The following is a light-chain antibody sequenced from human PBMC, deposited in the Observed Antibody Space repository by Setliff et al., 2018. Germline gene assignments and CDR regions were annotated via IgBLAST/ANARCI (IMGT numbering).Light chain of an antibody. J-gene: IGLJ1*01. CDR2: DVS. CDR1: GSDVGAYKF. Sequence: QSALTQPASVSGSPGQSIAASCTGSGSDVGAYKFVSWYQQRPGKAPRLMIYDVSNRPSGVSDRFSGSKSGNTASLTISGLQAEDEADYYCCSYTGTSTPYVFGTGTKVTVL. CDR3: CSYTGTSTPYV. V-gene: IGLV2-14*01.